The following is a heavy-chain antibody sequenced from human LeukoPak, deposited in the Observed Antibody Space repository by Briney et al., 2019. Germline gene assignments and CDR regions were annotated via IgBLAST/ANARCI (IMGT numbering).Heavy chain of an antibody. J-gene: IGHJ4*02. V-gene: IGHV1-18*01. D-gene: IGHD6-13*01. CDR1: GYTFTSYG. CDR2: ICVCNGDI. Sequence: GASVKVSCKASGYTFTSYGISWVRQAPGQGLEWMGWICVCNGDIRYAQKLQGRVTMTTDTSTSTAYMELRGLRSDDTALYYCARVGSEELYSSSRHRHLIDYWGQGTLVTVSS. CDR3: ARVGSEELYSSSRHRHLIDY.